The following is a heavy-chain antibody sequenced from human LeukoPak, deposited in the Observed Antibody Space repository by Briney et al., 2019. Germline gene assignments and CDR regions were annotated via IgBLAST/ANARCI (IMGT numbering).Heavy chain of an antibody. J-gene: IGHJ4*02. D-gene: IGHD6-13*01. CDR3: ARGPYSSNWYVDY. Sequence: GGSLRLSCVVSGFTFSTYEMNWVRQAPGKGLEWVSYISSSGSSIYYADSVKGRFTISRDNAKNSLYLQMSSLRAEDTAVYYCARGPYSSNWYVDYWGQGTLVTVAS. CDR2: ISSSGSSI. CDR1: GFTFSTYE. V-gene: IGHV3-48*03.